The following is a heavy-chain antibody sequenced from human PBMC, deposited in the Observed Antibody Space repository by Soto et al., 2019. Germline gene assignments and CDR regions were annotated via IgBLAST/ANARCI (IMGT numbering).Heavy chain of an antibody. J-gene: IGHJ6*02. CDR2: INHSGST. Sequence: PAETLSLTCAVYGGSFSCYYWSWIRQPPGKGLEWIGEINHSGSTNYNPSLKSRVTIAVDTPKNQFSLKLSSVTAADTAVYYCARGDXSGGSCYFHYYYYGMDVWGQGTTVTVSS. CDR3: ARGDXSGGSCYFHYYYYGMDV. V-gene: IGHV4-34*01. D-gene: IGHD2-15*01. CDR1: GGSFSCYY.